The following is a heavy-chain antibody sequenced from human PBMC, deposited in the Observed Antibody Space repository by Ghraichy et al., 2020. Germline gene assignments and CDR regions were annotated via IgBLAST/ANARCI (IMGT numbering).Heavy chain of an antibody. CDR3: ASTPGDSDAYYSTY. Sequence: SETLSLTCAVSGGSISSTKWWSWVRQPPGKGLEWIGEIYDGGSTNYIPSFKSRVTISMDKSENQFSLKLSSVTAADTAVYYCASTPGDSDAYYSTYWGQGILVTVSS. CDR1: GGSISSTKW. J-gene: IGHJ4*02. CDR2: IYDGGST. D-gene: IGHD3-16*01. V-gene: IGHV4-4*02.